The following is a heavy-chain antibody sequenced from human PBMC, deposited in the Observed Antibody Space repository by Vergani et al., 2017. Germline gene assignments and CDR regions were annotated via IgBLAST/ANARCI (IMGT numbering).Heavy chain of an antibody. J-gene: IGHJ3*02. CDR2: INPSGST. Sequence: QVQLQQWGAGLLKPSETLSLTCAVYGGSFSGYYWSWIRQPPGKGLEWIGEINPSGSTNYNPSLKSRVAISVDTSKNQFSLKLSSVTAADTTVYYCARVELHAFDIWGQGTMVTVSS. V-gene: IGHV4-34*01. D-gene: IGHD3-10*01. CDR3: ARVELHAFDI. CDR1: GGSFSGYY.